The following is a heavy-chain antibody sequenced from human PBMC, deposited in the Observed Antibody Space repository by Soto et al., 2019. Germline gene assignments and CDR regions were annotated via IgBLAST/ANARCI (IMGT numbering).Heavy chain of an antibody. V-gene: IGHV4-61*01. Sequence: TSETLSLTCTVAGGSVSSGSYYWSWIRQPPGKGLEWIAYIHDSGSTNFNPSLKSRVSISKDTSRNQFSLEMRSVTAADTAVYYCARDGRAFWSGVLPYNWFDPWGLGTLVTVSS. CDR3: ARDGRAFWSGVLPYNWFDP. CDR2: IHDSGST. J-gene: IGHJ5*02. CDR1: GGSVSSGSYY. D-gene: IGHD3-3*01.